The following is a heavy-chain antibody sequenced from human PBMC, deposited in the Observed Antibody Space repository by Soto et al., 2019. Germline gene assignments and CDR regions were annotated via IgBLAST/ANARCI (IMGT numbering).Heavy chain of an antibody. D-gene: IGHD3-10*01. J-gene: IGHJ4*02. Sequence: EVQLVESGGGLVQPGGSLRLSCAASGFTFSTYWMSWVRQAPGKGLEWVANIKQDGSEEYYVYSVKGRFTISRDNAKNSLDLQMNSLRGEDTAVYYCARTHGAYYAWDYWGQGTLVTVSS. CDR3: ARTHGAYYAWDY. CDR2: IKQDGSEE. V-gene: IGHV3-7*04. CDR1: GFTFSTYW.